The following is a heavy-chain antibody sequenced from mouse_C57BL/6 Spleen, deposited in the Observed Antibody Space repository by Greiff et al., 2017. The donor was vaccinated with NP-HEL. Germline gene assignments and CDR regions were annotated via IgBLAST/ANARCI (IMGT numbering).Heavy chain of an antibody. CDR2: ISNGGGST. J-gene: IGHJ4*01. V-gene: IGHV5-12*01. CDR3: ARQSRSFYAMDY. D-gene: IGHD1-1*01. Sequence: EVKLVESGGGLVQPGGSLKLSCAASGFTFSDYYMYWVCQTPEKRLEWVAYISNGGGSTYYPDTVKGRFTISRDNAKNTLYLQMSRLKSEYTAMYYCARQSRSFYAMDYWGQGTSVTVSS. CDR1: GFTFSDYY.